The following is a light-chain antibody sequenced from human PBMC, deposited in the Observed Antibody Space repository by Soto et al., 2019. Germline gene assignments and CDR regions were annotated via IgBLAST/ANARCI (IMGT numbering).Light chain of an antibody. CDR3: QQSYTAPLT. V-gene: IGKV1-39*01. CDR2: AAS. J-gene: IGKJ4*01. CDR1: HSISIY. Sequence: DIQMTQSPSSLSASVGDRVTITCRASHSISIYLNWYQQKPGKAPNLLIFAASTLQRGVPSRFSGSGSGTDFTLTIRSLQPEDFAAYYCQQSYTAPLTFGGGTKVEIK.